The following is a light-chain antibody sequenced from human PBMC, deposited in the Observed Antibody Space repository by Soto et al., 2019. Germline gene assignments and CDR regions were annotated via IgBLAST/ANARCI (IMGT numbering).Light chain of an antibody. CDR1: SSNIGAGSD. CDR2: NNN. Sequence: QSVLTQPPSVSGAPGQTVTISCTGISSNIGAGSDVHWYQQLPGTAPKLLMYNNNNRPSGIPDRFSGSKSGTSASLAITGLQAEDEADYFCQSYDSSLSADVFGTGTKLTVL. J-gene: IGLJ1*01. CDR3: QSYDSSLSADV. V-gene: IGLV1-40*01.